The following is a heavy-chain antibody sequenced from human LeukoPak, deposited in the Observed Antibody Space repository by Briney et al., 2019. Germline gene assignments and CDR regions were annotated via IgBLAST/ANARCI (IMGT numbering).Heavy chain of an antibody. V-gene: IGHV3-7*03. Sequence: GGSLRLSCAASGFTFSSYWMSWVRQAPGKGLEWVANIKQDGSEKYYVDSVKGRFTISRDNAKNSLYLQMNSLRAEDTAVYYCARKKPLGYCSSTSCYSGYYYGMDVWGKGTTVTVSS. J-gene: IGHJ6*04. CDR2: IKQDGSEK. D-gene: IGHD2-2*01. CDR3: ARKKPLGYCSSTSCYSGYYYGMDV. CDR1: GFTFSSYW.